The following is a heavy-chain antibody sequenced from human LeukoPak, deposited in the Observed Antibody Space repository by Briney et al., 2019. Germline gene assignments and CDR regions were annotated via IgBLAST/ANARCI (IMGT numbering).Heavy chain of an antibody. CDR2: IKQDGSEK. Sequence: PGGSLRLSCAASGFTFNRYWMNWVRQAPGKGLEWVANIKQDGSEKYYVDSVKGRFTISRDNAKNSLYLQVDSLRAEDTAVYYCARFGYYGSSTRPSAFDIWGQGTMVAVSS. V-gene: IGHV3-7*01. CDR1: GFTFNRYW. CDR3: ARFGYYGSSTRPSAFDI. J-gene: IGHJ3*02. D-gene: IGHD2-2*03.